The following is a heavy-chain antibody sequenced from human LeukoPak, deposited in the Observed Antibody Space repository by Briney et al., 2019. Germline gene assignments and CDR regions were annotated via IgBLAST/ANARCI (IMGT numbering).Heavy chain of an antibody. CDR3: ARLRLTWGAVNYFDY. J-gene: IGHJ4*02. D-gene: IGHD1-26*01. CDR1: GGSISSSSYY. V-gene: IGHV4-39*01. Sequence: KPSETLSLTCTVSGGSISSSSYYWGWIRQPPGKGLEWIGSIYYSGSTYYNPSLKSRVTISVDTSKNQFSLKLSSVTAADTAVYYCARLRLTWGAVNYFDYWGQGTLVTVSS. CDR2: IYYSGST.